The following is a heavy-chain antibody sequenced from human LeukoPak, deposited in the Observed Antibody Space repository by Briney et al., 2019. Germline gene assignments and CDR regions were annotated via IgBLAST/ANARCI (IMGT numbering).Heavy chain of an antibody. CDR3: ARALCMSSTSCLPDY. J-gene: IGHJ4*02. CDR2: IYTSGST. CDR1: GDSISSYY. D-gene: IGHD2-2*01. V-gene: IGHV4-4*07. Sequence: SETLSLTCTVSGDSISSYYWSWIRQPAGKGLGWIGRIYTSGSTNYNPSLKSRVTMSVDTSKNQCSLKLSSVTAADTAVYYCARALCMSSTSCLPDYWGQGTLSPSPQ.